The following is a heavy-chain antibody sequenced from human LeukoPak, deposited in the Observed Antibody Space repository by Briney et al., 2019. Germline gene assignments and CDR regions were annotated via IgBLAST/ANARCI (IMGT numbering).Heavy chain of an antibody. CDR3: ARVRGYRMDCSSTSCYNYYYYGMDV. CDR1: GYTFTCYG. CDR2: ISACNGNT. Sequence: ASVKVSCKASGYTFTCYGISGVRQAPGQGLEWMGWISACNGNTNYAQKLQGRVTMTTDTSTSTAYMELRSLRSDDTAVYYCARVRGYRMDCSSTSCYNYYYYGMDVWGQGTTVTVSS. V-gene: IGHV1-18*01. D-gene: IGHD2-2*02. J-gene: IGHJ6*02.